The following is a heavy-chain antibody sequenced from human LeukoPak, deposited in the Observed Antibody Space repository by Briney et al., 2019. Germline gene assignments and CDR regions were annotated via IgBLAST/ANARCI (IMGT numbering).Heavy chain of an antibody. D-gene: IGHD3-22*01. V-gene: IGHV4-59*01. Sequence: GYIYYSGSTNYNPSLKSRVTISVDTSKNQFSLKLYSVTAADTAVYYCARAHDSGFYYFDYWGQGTLVTVSS. CDR2: IYYSGST. CDR3: ARAHDSGFYYFDY. J-gene: IGHJ4*02.